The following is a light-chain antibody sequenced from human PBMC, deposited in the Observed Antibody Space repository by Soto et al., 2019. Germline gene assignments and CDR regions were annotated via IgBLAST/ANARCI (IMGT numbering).Light chain of an antibody. CDR3: SSYTSSSTLMV. V-gene: IGLV2-14*01. J-gene: IGLJ2*01. CDR2: DVS. CDR1: SSDVGGYNY. Sequence: QSALTQPASVSGSPGQSITISCTGTSSDVGGYNYVSLYQQHPGKAPKLMIYDVSNRPSGVSNRFSGSKSGNTASRTISGRQAEDEADYYCSSYTSSSTLMVFGGGTKLAVL.